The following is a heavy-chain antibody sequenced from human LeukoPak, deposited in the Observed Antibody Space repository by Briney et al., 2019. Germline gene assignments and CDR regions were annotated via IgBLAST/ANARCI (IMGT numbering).Heavy chain of an antibody. V-gene: IGHV4-59*08. CDR3: ARQGGFGEFAYYYYYMDV. J-gene: IGHJ6*03. Sequence: SETLSLTCTVSGGSISSYYWSWIRQPPGKTLEWIGYIYSSGSTNYNPSLKSRVTISVDTSKNQFSLKLSSVTAADTAVYYCARQGGFGEFAYYYYYMDVWGKGTTVTVSS. CDR1: GGSISSYY. CDR2: IYSSGST. D-gene: IGHD3-10*01.